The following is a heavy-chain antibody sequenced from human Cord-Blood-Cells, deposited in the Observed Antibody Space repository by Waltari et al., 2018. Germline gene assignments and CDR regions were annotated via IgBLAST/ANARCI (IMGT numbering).Heavy chain of an antibody. V-gene: IGHV1-3*01. CDR2: INAGNGNT. CDR3: ARMVSIAARPFAFDI. D-gene: IGHD6-6*01. Sequence: QVQLVQSGAEVKKPGASVKVSCKASGYTFTSYAMHWVRQAPGQRLEWMGWINAGNGNTKYSQKFQGRVTITRDTSASTAYMELSSLRSEDTAVYYCARMVSIAARPFAFDIWGQGTMVTVSS. J-gene: IGHJ3*02. CDR1: GYTFTSYA.